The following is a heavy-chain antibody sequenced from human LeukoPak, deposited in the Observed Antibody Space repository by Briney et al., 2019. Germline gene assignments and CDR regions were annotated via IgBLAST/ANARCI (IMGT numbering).Heavy chain of an antibody. CDR1: GFTFTTYS. CDR3: VREAAATLFDY. D-gene: IGHD1-26*01. V-gene: IGHV3-66*01. Sequence: GGSLRLSCEASGFTFTTYSMTWVRQAPGKGLEWVSFIYRDDSPYYADSVKGRFTISSDTSKNTLYLQMNSLRGEDTAVYYCVREAAATLFDYWGQGTLVTVSS. CDR2: IYRDDSP. J-gene: IGHJ4*02.